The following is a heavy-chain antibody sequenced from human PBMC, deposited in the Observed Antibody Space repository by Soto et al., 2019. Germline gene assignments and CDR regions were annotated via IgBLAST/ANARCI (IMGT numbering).Heavy chain of an antibody. V-gene: IGHV4-34*01. D-gene: IGHD2-2*01. CDR2: INHSGST. CDR3: ARVPDY. Sequence: SETLSLTCAVYGDSFSGYFRNWIRQPPGKGLEWIGEINHSGSTSYNPSLRSRVAISIDTSKNQFSLKLSSVTAADTAVYYCARVPDYWGQGTLVTVSS. J-gene: IGHJ4*02. CDR1: GDSFSGYF.